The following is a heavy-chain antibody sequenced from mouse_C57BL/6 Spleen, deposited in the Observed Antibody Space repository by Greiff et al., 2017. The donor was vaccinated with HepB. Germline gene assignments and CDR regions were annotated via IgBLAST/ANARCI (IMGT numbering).Heavy chain of an antibody. D-gene: IGHD1-1*01. Sequence: QVQLQHPGAELVRPGSSVKLSCKASGYTFTSYWMHWVKQRPIQGLEWIGNIDPSDSETHYNQKFKDKATLTVDKSSSTAYMQLSSLTSEDSAVYYCARHGKAMDYWGQGTSVTVSS. CDR3: ARHGKAMDY. CDR1: GYTFTSYW. J-gene: IGHJ4*01. CDR2: IDPSDSET. V-gene: IGHV1-52*01.